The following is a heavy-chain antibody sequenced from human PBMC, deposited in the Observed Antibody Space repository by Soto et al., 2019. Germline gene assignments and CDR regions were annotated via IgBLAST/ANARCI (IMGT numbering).Heavy chain of an antibody. CDR3: ARWVANFHAFDI. V-gene: IGHV1-8*01. J-gene: IGHJ3*02. D-gene: IGHD5-12*01. Sequence: SVKVSCKASGYTFTSDDIDWVRQATGQGLEWMGWMNPNSGNTGYAQKFQGRVTMTRNTSISTAYMELSSLRSEDTAFYYCARWVANFHAFDIWGQGTMVTVS. CDR2: MNPNSGNT. CDR1: GYTFTSDD.